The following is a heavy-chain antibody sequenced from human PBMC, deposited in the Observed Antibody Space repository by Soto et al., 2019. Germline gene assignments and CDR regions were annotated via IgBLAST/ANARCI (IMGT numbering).Heavy chain of an antibody. CDR3: AKATHSHCTAKWVDP. CDR1: GFNFNTFA. J-gene: IGHJ5*02. D-gene: IGHD2-8*02. CDR2: ISSSGGSR. Sequence: GGSLRLSCAASGFNFNTFAMSWIRQAPGKGLEWVSHISSSGGSRDYADSVRGRFTIARDNSKNVLFLQMNSLRADDTATYYCAKATHSHCTAKWVDPWGKGTLVTVSS. V-gene: IGHV3-23*01.